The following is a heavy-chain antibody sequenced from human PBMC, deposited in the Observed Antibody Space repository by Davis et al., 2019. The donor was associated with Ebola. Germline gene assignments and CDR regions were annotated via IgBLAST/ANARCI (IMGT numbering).Heavy chain of an antibody. V-gene: IGHV3-64*01. Sequence: GESLKISCAASGFTFSSYAMHWVRQAPGKGLEYVSAISSNGGSTYYANSVKGRFTISRDNSKNTLYLQMGSLRAEDMAVYYCARELWLSYHFDYWGQGTLVTVSS. CDR1: GFTFSSYA. D-gene: IGHD3-16*02. J-gene: IGHJ4*02. CDR3: ARELWLSYHFDY. CDR2: ISSNGGST.